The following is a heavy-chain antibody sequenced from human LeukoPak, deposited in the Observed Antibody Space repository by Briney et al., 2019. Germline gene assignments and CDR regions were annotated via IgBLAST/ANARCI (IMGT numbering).Heavy chain of an antibody. CDR3: ARERVDTAISNGMDV. Sequence: SETLSLTCTVSGGSISSGGYYWGWIRQPPGKGLEWIGNIYYSGSTYYNPSLKSRVTISVDTSKNQFSLKLSSMTAADTAVYYCARERVDTAISNGMDVWGQGTTVTVSS. CDR1: GGSISSGGYY. V-gene: IGHV4-39*07. CDR2: IYYSGST. D-gene: IGHD5-18*01. J-gene: IGHJ6*02.